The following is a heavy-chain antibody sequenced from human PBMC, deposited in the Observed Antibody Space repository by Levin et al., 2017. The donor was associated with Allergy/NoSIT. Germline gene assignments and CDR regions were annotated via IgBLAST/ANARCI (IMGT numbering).Heavy chain of an antibody. D-gene: IGHD2-15*01. Sequence: GGSLRLSCAASGFTFSSYGMHWVRQAPGKGLEWVAVIWYDGSNKYYADSVKGRFTISRDNSKNTLYLQMNSLRAEDTAVYYCARDLAVDATPGSRFDPWGQGTLVTVSS. CDR2: IWYDGSNK. J-gene: IGHJ5*02. CDR1: GFTFSSYG. V-gene: IGHV3-33*01. CDR3: ARDLAVDATPGSRFDP.